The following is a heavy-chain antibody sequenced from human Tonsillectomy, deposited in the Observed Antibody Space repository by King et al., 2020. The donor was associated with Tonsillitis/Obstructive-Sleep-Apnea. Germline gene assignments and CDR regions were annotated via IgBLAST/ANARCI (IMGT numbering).Heavy chain of an antibody. CDR3: TEGPAEGAFDI. CDR1: GGSISSGGYY. V-gene: IGHV4-31*03. CDR2: IYYSGST. J-gene: IGHJ3*02. Sequence: LQLQESGPGLVKPSQTLSLTCTVSGGSISSGGYYWSWIRQHPGKGLEWIGYIYYSGSTYYNPSLKSRVTISVDTFKNQFSLKLSSVTAADTAVYYCTEGPAEGAFDIWGQGTMVTVSS.